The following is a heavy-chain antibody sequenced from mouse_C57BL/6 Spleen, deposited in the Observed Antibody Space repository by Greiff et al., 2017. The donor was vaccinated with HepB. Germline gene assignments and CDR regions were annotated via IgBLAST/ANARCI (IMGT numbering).Heavy chain of an antibody. CDR2: INYDGSST. CDR3: AREEAYYSNGFDY. J-gene: IGHJ2*01. Sequence: EVMLVESEGGLVQPGSSMKLSCTASGFTFSDYYMAWVRQVPEKGLEWVANINYDGSSTYYLDSLKSRFIIARDNAKNILYLQMSSLKSEDTATYYCAREEAYYSNGFDYWGQGTTLTVSS. D-gene: IGHD2-5*01. CDR1: GFTFSDYY. V-gene: IGHV5-16*01.